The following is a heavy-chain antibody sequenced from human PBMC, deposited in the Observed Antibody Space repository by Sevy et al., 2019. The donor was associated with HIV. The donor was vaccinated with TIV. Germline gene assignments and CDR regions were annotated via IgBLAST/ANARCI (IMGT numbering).Heavy chain of an antibody. D-gene: IGHD6-13*01. CDR2: ISGSGGST. V-gene: IGHV3-23*01. CDR1: GFTFSSYA. Sequence: GGSLRLSCAASGFTFSSYAMSWVRQAPGKGLERVSAISGSGGSTYYADSVKGRFTISRENSKNTLYLQMNSLRAEDTAVYYCAKVKAAAGTDYFDYWGQGTLVTVSS. J-gene: IGHJ4*02. CDR3: AKVKAAAGTDYFDY.